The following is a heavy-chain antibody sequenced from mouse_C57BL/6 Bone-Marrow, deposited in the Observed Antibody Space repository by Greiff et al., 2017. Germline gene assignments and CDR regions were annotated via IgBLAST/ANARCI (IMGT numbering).Heavy chain of an antibody. CDR1: GYTFTDHT. CDR3: ARVRIYYGNYVRDWWVDV. D-gene: IGHD2-1*01. CDR2: IYPRDGST. V-gene: IGHV1-78*01. Sequence: VQLQQSDAELVKPGASVKISCKVSGYTFTDHTIHWMKQRPEQGLEWIGYIYPRDGSTKYNEKFKGKATLTADKSSSTAYMQINSLTSEDSAVYFCARVRIYYGNYVRDWWVDVWGTGTTVTVSS. J-gene: IGHJ1*03.